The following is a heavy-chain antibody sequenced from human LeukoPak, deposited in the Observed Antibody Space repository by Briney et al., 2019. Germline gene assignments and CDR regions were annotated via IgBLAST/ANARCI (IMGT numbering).Heavy chain of an antibody. V-gene: IGHV3-7*03. J-gene: IGHJ4*02. CDR1: GFTFSSYW. CDR2: VKQDGSEK. D-gene: IGHD4-17*01. Sequence: PGGSLRLSCAASGFTFSSYWMSWVRQAPGKGLEWVANVKQDGSEKYYVDSVKGRFTISRDNSKNTLYLQMNSLRAEDTAVYYCAKSGVGGLRGGYFDYWGQGTLVTVSS. CDR3: AKSGVGGLRGGYFDY.